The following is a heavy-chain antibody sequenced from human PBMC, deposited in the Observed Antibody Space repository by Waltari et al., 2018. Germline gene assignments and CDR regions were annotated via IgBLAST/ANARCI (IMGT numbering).Heavy chain of an antibody. D-gene: IGHD2-15*01. CDR3: ATVLGALQRREFHPFVDY. CDR1: GYTLTELS. V-gene: IGHV1-24*01. J-gene: IGHJ4*02. Sequence: QVQLVQSGAEVKKPGASVKVSCKVSGYTLTELSMHWVRQAPGKGLEWMGGFDPEDGETIYAQKFQGRVTMTEDTSTDTAYMELSSLRSEDTAVYYCATVLGALQRREFHPFVDYWGQGTLVTVSS. CDR2: FDPEDGET.